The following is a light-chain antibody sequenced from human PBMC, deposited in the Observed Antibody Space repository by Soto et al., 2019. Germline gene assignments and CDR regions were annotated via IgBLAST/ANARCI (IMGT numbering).Light chain of an antibody. CDR1: SSDVGGYNY. Sequence: QSALTPPAAVSGSPGQSVTISCTGTSSDVGGYNYFSWYQQHPGKAPKLMIYDVSNRPSGVSNRFSGSKSGNTASLTISGLQAEDEADYYCSAYTSSSTLEVFGTGTKVTVL. V-gene: IGLV2-14*01. CDR2: DVS. J-gene: IGLJ1*01. CDR3: SAYTSSSTLEV.